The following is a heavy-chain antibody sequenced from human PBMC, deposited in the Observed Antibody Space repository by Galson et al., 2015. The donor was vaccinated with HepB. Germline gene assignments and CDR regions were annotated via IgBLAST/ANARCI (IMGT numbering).Heavy chain of an antibody. CDR1: GGSFSGYY. J-gene: IGHJ6*02. D-gene: IGHD6-6*01. V-gene: IGHV4-34*01. Sequence: SETLSLTCAVYGGSFSGYYWSWIRQPPGKGLERIGEINHSGSTNYNPSLKSRVTISVDTSKNQFSLKLSSVTAADTAVYYCARGPGGPPPYSSSFRYYYYYGMDVWGQGTTVTVSS. CDR3: ARGPGGPPPYSSSFRYYYYYGMDV. CDR2: INHSGST.